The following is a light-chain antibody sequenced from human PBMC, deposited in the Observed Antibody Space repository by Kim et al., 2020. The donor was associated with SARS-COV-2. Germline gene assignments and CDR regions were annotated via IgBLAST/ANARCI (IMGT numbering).Light chain of an antibody. CDR1: QTVSTSY. V-gene: IGKV3-20*01. CDR2: DAS. CDR3: QQYASSPNT. Sequence: PGERATLSCRASQTVSTSYLAWYQQKPGQAPRLLINDASRRATGIPDRFSGSGSGTDFTLTISRLEPEDFAVYYCQQYASSPNTFGGGTKLEI. J-gene: IGKJ4*01.